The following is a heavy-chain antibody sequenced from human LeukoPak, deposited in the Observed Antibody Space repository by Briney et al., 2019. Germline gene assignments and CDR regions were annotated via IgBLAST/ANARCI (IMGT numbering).Heavy chain of an antibody. CDR1: GYTFTGYY. CDR2: INPNSGGT. V-gene: IGHV1-2*02. CDR3: ARYDSTVNWFDP. D-gene: IGHD3-22*01. J-gene: IGHJ5*02. Sequence: ASVKVSCKASGYTFTGYYIHWVRQAPGQGLEWMGWINPNSGGTNYAQRFQGRVTVTRDTSISTAYMELSRLRSDDTAFYYCARYDSTVNWFDPWGQGTLVTVSS.